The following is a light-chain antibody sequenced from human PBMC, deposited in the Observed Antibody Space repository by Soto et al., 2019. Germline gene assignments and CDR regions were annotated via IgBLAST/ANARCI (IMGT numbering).Light chain of an antibody. J-gene: IGKJ1*01. V-gene: IGKV3-20*01. CDR3: QQYGSSWT. Sequence: EIVLTQSPGTLSLSPGERATLSCMASQSVSSSDLAWLQQKPGQSPRLLIYAASRRAAGVPDRFSGSGSGTDFTLTISRLEPEDFAVYYCQQYGSSWTFGQGTKVDIK. CDR1: QSVSSSD. CDR2: AAS.